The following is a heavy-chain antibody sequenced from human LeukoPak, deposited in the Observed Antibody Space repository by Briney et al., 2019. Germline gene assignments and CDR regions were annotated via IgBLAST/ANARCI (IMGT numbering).Heavy chain of an antibody. CDR1: GGSFSGYY. CDR2: INHSGST. Sequence: PSETLSLTCAVYGGSFSGYYWSWIRQPPGKGLEWIGEINHSGSTNYNPSLKSRVTISVDTSKNQFSPKLSSVTAADTAVYYCARGRGYSYGFRVGFDYWGQGTLVTVSS. V-gene: IGHV4-34*01. D-gene: IGHD5-18*01. J-gene: IGHJ4*02. CDR3: ARGRGYSYGFRVGFDY.